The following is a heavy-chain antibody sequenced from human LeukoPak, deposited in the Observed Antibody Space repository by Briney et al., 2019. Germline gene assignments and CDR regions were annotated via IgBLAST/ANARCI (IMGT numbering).Heavy chain of an antibody. D-gene: IGHD3-22*01. CDR3: ARGGVGYYEFDY. Sequence: ASVKVSCKASGYTFTSYAMNWVRQAPGQGLEWMGWISAYNGNTNYAQKLQGRLTITTDTSTRTAYMELRSLRSDDTAVYYCARGGVGYYEFDYWGEGALGTVSS. CDR2: ISAYNGNT. V-gene: IGHV1-18*01. J-gene: IGHJ4*02. CDR1: GYTFTSYA.